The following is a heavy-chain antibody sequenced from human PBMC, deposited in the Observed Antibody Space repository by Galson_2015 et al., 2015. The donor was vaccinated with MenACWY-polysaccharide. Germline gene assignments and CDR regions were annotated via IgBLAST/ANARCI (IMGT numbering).Heavy chain of an antibody. CDR1: GFTFSNYG. V-gene: IGHV3-33*02. CDR2: TWADGSNK. J-gene: IGHJ6*03. CDR3: ARSPGNSDDCYYYMDV. Sequence: SLKLSCAASGFTFSNYGMRWVRQAPGQGLEWVALTWADGSNKYYAEYVKGRFTISRDNSTNTLFLQMNILRSEDTAVYYCARSPGNSDDCYYYMDVWGKGTTVTVSS. D-gene: IGHD2-21*01.